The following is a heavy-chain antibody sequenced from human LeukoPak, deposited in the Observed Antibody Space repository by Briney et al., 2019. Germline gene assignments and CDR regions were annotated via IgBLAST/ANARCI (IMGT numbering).Heavy chain of an antibody. V-gene: IGHV3-13*01. CDR2: IGTAGDT. Sequence: GGSLRLSCAASGFTFSRYDMHWVRQATGKSLEWVSTIGTAGDTYYPGSVKGRFTISRENAKNFLYLQINSLRVGDTAVYYCASPLGIGAFEIWGRGTMVTVSS. CDR3: ASPLGIGAFEI. CDR1: GFTFSRYD. J-gene: IGHJ3*02. D-gene: IGHD7-27*01.